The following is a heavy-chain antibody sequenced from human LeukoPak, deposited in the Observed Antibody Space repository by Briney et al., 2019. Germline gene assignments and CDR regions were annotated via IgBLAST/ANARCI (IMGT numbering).Heavy chain of an antibody. J-gene: IGHJ3*02. CDR3: ARELPLDAVDI. D-gene: IGHD1-26*01. CDR1: GFTFSSYA. CDR2: ISYDGNNK. Sequence: GRSLRLSCAASGFTFSSYAMHWVRQAPGKGLEWVAVISYDGNNKYYTASVTGRFTISRHNSKNTLYLQMNSLRAEDTAVYYRARELPLDAVDIWGQGTMVTVSS. V-gene: IGHV3-30-3*01.